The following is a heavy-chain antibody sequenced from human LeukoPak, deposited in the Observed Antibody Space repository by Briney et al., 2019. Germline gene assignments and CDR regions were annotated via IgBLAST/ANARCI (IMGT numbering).Heavy chain of an antibody. J-gene: IGHJ6*02. CDR1: GGSFSGYY. D-gene: IGHD3-22*01. CDR3: ARVNYYDSSGYFYYYYGMDV. Sequence: SETLSLTCAVYGGSFSGYYWSWIRQPPGKGLEWIGEINHSGSTNYNPSLKSRVTISVDTSKNQFSLKLSSVTAADTAVYYCARVNYYDSSGYFYYYYGMDVWGQGTTVTVSS. CDR2: INHSGST. V-gene: IGHV4-34*01.